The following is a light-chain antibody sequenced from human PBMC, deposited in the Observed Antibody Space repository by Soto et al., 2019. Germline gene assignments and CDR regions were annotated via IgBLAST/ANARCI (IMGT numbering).Light chain of an antibody. CDR3: SSHGGADNFYV. Sequence: QSVLTQPASTSGSPGQSVTISSTGTSSDIGAYNYVSWYQQHPGKVPKLIIHEVTQRPSGVPDRFSASKSGNTASLTVSGLQAEDEADYYCSSHGGADNFYVFGTGTKVTVL. CDR2: EVT. CDR1: SSDIGAYNY. J-gene: IGLJ1*01. V-gene: IGLV2-8*01.